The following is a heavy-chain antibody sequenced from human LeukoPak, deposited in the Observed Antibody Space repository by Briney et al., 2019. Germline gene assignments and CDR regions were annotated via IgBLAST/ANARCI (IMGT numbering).Heavy chain of an antibody. J-gene: IGHJ1*01. D-gene: IGHD3-10*01. CDR1: VCTFSSYA. Sequence: SSVTVSCKPSVCTFSSYAISWLRQAPGQGLEWMGGTIPIFGTANFAQKFQGRVTITADKATRTAYMELSRLRSEDTAVYYCERAAHSMVREVVVCEGYCQHWGQGTLVTVSS. V-gene: IGHV1-69*06. CDR3: ERAAHSMVREVVVCEGYCQH. CDR2: TIPIFGTA.